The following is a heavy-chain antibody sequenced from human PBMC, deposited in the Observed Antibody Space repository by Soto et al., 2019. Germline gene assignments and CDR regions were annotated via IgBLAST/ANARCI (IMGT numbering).Heavy chain of an antibody. Sequence: SETLSLTCTVSGGSISSYYWSWIRQPPGKGLEWIGYIYYSGSTNYNPSLKSRVTISVDTSKNQFSLKLSSVTAADTAVYYCARGNPYCSSTSCYTRPFDYWGQGTLVTVSS. D-gene: IGHD2-2*02. CDR1: GGSISSYY. V-gene: IGHV4-59*01. CDR2: IYYSGST. J-gene: IGHJ4*02. CDR3: ARGNPYCSSTSCYTRPFDY.